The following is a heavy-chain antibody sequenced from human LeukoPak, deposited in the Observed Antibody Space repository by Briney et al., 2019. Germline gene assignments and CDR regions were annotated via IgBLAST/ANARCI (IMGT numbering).Heavy chain of an antibody. J-gene: IGHJ4*02. D-gene: IGHD3-10*01. CDR2: INQDGSEK. V-gene: IGHV3-7*03. CDR3: AKTIYASGSLVLTLDY. CDR1: GFTFRSYW. Sequence: QPGGSLRLSCAASGFTFRSYWMSWVRQAPGKGLEWVANINQDGSEKYYVDSVKGRFTISRDKSKNTLYLQMNSLRAGDTAVYYCAKTIYASGSLVLTLDYWGQGTLVTVSS.